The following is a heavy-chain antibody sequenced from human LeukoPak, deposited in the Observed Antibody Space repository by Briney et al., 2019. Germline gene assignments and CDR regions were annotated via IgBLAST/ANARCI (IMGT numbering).Heavy chain of an antibody. Sequence: ASVKVSSKASGYTFTSYYMHWVRQAPGQGLEWMGIINPSGGSTSYAQKFQGRVTMTRDTSTSTVYMELSSLRSEDTAVYYCARETTVTNWFDPWGQGTLVTVSS. J-gene: IGHJ5*02. V-gene: IGHV1-46*03. D-gene: IGHD4-11*01. CDR1: GYTFTSYY. CDR2: INPSGGST. CDR3: ARETTVTNWFDP.